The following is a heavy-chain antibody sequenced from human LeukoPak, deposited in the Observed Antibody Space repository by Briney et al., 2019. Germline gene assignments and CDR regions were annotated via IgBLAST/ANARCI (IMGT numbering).Heavy chain of an antibody. Sequence: GGSLRLSCAASGFTFSSYAMSWVRQAPGKGLEWVSAISGSGGSTYYADSVKGRFTISRDNSKNTLYLQMNSLRADDPAVYYCAKGGPYDSSGYYYQPFDYWGQGTLVTVSS. J-gene: IGHJ4*02. D-gene: IGHD3-22*01. V-gene: IGHV3-23*01. CDR1: GFTFSSYA. CDR3: AKGGPYDSSGYYYQPFDY. CDR2: ISGSGGST.